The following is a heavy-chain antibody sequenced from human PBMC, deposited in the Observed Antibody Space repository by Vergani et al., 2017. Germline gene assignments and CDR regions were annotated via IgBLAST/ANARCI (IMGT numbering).Heavy chain of an antibody. J-gene: IGHJ4*02. CDR3: AKHFRGWGIDY. CDR2: IQFDGSNQ. D-gene: IGHD3-16*01. V-gene: IGHV3-30*02. Sequence: QVQLVESGGGVVQRGGSLRLSCATSGFTLSNYDMQWIRQGPGKGLEFVAFIQFDGSNQYYADSVKGRFTLSRDFTKNTLDLQMNSLGTDDTATYYCAKHFRGWGIDYWGQGTQVIVSS. CDR1: GFTLSNYD.